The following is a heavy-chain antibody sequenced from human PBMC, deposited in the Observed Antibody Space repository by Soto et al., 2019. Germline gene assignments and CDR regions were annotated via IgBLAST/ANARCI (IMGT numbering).Heavy chain of an antibody. J-gene: IGHJ4*02. V-gene: IGHV1-18*01. CDR2: ISAYNGNT. D-gene: IGHD6-13*01. CDR1: GYTFTSYG. CDR3: ARGRVCVGHYCSSSWPYDDY. Sequence: PSVKVSCKASGYTFTSYGISWVRQAPGQGLEWMGWISAYNGNTNYAQKLQGRVTMTTDTSTSTAYMELRSLRSDDTAVYYCARGRVCVGHYCSSSWPYDDYWGQGTLVTVSS.